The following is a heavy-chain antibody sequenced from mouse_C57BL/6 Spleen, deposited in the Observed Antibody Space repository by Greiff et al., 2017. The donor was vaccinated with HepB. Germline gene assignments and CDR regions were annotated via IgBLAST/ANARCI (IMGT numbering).Heavy chain of an antibody. CDR1: GYTFTSYW. V-gene: IGHV1-69*01. CDR2: IDPSDSYT. Sequence: QVQLQQPGAELVMPGASVKLSCKASGYTFTSYWMHWVKQRPGQGLEWIGEIDPSDSYTNYNQKFKGKSTLTVDKSSSTAYMQLSSLTSEDSAVYYCARGAPDYYGSRPYYAMDYWGQGTSVTVSS. J-gene: IGHJ4*01. D-gene: IGHD1-1*01. CDR3: ARGAPDYYGSRPYYAMDY.